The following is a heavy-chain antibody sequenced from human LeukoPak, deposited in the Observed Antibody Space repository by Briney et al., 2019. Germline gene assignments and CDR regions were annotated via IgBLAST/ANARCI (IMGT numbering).Heavy chain of an antibody. V-gene: IGHV3-21*01. D-gene: IGHD2-8*02. Sequence: GGSLRLSCAASGFTFSSYSMNWVRQAPGKGLEWVSSISSSSSYIYYADSVKGRFTISRDNAKNSLYLQMNSLRAEDTAVYYCARDNELVGHAFDIWGQGTMVTVSS. CDR3: ARDNELVGHAFDI. J-gene: IGHJ3*02. CDR2: ISSSSSYI. CDR1: GFTFSSYS.